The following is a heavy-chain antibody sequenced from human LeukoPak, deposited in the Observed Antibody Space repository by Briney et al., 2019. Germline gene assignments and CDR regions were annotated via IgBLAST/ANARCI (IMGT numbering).Heavy chain of an antibody. CDR3: ARTQPLVDTAMVLPTDDDAFDI. CDR2: ISAYNGNT. Sequence: ASVKVSCKASGGTFSSYAISWVRQAPGQGLEWMGWISAYNGNTNYAQKLQGRVTMTTDTSTSTAYMELRSLRSDDTAVYYYARTQPLVDTAMVLPTDDDAFDIWGQGTMVTVSS. V-gene: IGHV1-18*01. CDR1: GGTFSSYA. J-gene: IGHJ3*02. D-gene: IGHD5-18*01.